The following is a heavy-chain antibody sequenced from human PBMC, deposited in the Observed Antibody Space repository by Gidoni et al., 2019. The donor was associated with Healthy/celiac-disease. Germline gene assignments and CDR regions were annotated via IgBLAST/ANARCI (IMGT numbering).Heavy chain of an antibody. Sequence: EVQLLESGGGLVQPGGSLRFSCAASGFTFRSYSMSWVRQAPGKGLEWVSAISGSGGSTYYADSVKGRFTISRDNSKNTLYLQMNSLRAEDTAVYYCAKVPGGYCSSTSCSPPNDYWGQGTLVTVSS. CDR2: ISGSGGST. CDR1: GFTFRSYS. J-gene: IGHJ4*02. D-gene: IGHD2-2*01. V-gene: IGHV3-23*01. CDR3: AKVPGGYCSSTSCSPPNDY.